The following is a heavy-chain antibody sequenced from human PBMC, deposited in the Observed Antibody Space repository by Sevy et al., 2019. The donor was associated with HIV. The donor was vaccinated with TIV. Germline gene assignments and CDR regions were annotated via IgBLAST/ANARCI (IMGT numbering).Heavy chain of an antibody. CDR2: ISSSSSTI. CDR1: GFTFSSYS. CDR3: AREYDRRSFDD. D-gene: IGHD3-16*01. Sequence: GESLKISCAASGFTFSSYSMNWVRQAPGKGLEWVSYISSSSSTIYYADSVKGRFTISRDNAKNSLYLQMNSLRDDDTAVYYCAREYDRRSFDDWGQGTLVTVSS. V-gene: IGHV3-48*02. J-gene: IGHJ4*02.